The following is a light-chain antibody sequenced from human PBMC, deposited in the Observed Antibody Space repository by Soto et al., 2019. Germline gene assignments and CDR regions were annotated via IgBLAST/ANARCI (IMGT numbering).Light chain of an antibody. CDR3: QQYIRWPLT. CDR2: GAS. J-gene: IGKJ4*01. V-gene: IGKV3-15*01. Sequence: EMVVTQSPATLSVSPGERATLACRASQDVSSNLAWYQQKPGHAPSLLIYGASTSATGTPARFSGSGSGTEFTLTISRLQSEDYAVYFCQQYIRWPLTFGGGTKVEI. CDR1: QDVSSN.